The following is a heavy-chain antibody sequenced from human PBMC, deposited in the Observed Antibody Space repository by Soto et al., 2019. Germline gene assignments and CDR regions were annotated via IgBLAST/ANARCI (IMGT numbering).Heavy chain of an antibody. V-gene: IGHV1-18*01. CDR3: ATVTSGFDCDC. CDR1: GYTLTNHG. CDR2: ISTDNGNT. Sequence: ASVKVSRKASGYTLTNHGITWVRQAPGQGLERMAWISTDNGNTNYAQNLQGRVTITTDTSTSTAYMDLRSLRSDDTSVYPCATVTSGFDCDCWRQGDLITV. J-gene: IGHJ4*02. D-gene: IGHD5-12*01.